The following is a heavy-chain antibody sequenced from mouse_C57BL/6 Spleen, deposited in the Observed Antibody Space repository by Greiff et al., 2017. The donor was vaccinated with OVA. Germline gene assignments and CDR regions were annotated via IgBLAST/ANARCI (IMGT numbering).Heavy chain of an antibody. D-gene: IGHD2-2*01. Sequence: QVQLKESGAELVRPGASVTLSCKASGYTFTDYEMHWVKQTPVHGLEWIGAIDPETGGTAYNQKFKGKAILTADKSSSTAYMELRSLTSEDSAVYYCTRSGGYDWYFDVWGTGTTVTVSS. CDR1: GYTFTDYE. V-gene: IGHV1-15*01. CDR2: IDPETGGT. CDR3: TRSGGYDWYFDV. J-gene: IGHJ1*03.